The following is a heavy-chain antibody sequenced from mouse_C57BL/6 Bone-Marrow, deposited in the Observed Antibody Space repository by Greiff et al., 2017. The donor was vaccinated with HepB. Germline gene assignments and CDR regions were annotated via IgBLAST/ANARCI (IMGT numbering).Heavy chain of an antibody. J-gene: IGHJ2*01. V-gene: IGHV1-82*01. D-gene: IGHD1-1*01. CDR1: GYAFSSSW. CDR2: IYPGDGDT. Sequence: VQLQQSGPELVKPGASVKISCKASGYAFSSSWMNWVKQRPGKGLEWIGRIYPGDGDTNYNGKFKGKATLTADKSSSTAYMQLSSLTSEDSAVYFCARSPSYYGSFDYWGQGTTLTVSS. CDR3: ARSPSYYGSFDY.